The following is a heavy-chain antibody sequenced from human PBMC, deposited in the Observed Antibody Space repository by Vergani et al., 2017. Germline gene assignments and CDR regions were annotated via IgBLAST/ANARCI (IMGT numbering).Heavy chain of an antibody. J-gene: IGHJ3*02. V-gene: IGHV1-24*01. CDR2: FDPEDGET. Sequence: QVQLVQSGAEVKKPGASVKVSCTVSGYTLTELSMHWVRQAPGKGLEWMGGFDPEDGETIYAQKFQGRVTITADESTSTAYMELSSLRSEDTAVYYCASQWGSGYYGASSDMWSQGTMVTVSS. CDR3: ASQWGSGYYGASSDM. D-gene: IGHD3-22*01. CDR1: GYTLTELS.